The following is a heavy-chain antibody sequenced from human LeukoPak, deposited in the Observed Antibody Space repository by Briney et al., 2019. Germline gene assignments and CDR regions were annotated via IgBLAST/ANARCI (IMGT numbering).Heavy chain of an antibody. D-gene: IGHD3-16*01. V-gene: IGHV4-59*01. CDR2: IYYSGST. CDR1: GGSISSYY. CDR3: ASMTRPYYFDY. J-gene: IGHJ4*02. Sequence: SETLSLTCTVSGGSISSYYWSWIRQPPGKGLEWIGYIYYSGSTNYNPSLKGRVTMSVGTSKNQFSLKLSSVTTADTAVYYCASMTRPYYFDYWGQGTLVTVSS.